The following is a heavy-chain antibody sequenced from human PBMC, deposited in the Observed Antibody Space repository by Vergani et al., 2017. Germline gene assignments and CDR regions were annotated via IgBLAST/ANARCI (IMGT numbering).Heavy chain of an antibody. D-gene: IGHD4-23*01. CDR3: ARVRRNYGGWFDP. Sequence: EVQLLESGGGLVQPGGSLRLSCAASGFTFSSYAMSWVRQAPGKGLEWVSSISSSSSYIYYADSVKGRFTISRDNAKNSLYLQMNSLRAEDTAVYYCARVRRNYGGWFDPWGQGTLVTVSS. V-gene: IGHV3-21*01. J-gene: IGHJ5*02. CDR1: GFTFSSYA. CDR2: ISSSSSYI.